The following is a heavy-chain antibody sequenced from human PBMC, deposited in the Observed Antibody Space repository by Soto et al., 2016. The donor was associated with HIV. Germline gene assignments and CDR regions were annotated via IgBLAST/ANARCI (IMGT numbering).Heavy chain of an antibody. CDR3: ATDSRGGXAGAGTRFDY. D-gene: IGHD6-13*01. CDR1: GYNFINHD. J-gene: IGHJ4*02. Sequence: QVQLVQSAAEVQKPGASVKVSCKTSGYNFINHDINWVRQAPGQGLEWMGWINPNSGGTNYAQKFQGRVTMTRDTSISTAYMELSSLRSEDTALYYCATDSRGGXAGAGTRFDYWGQGTLVTVSS. V-gene: IGHV1-2*02. CDR2: INPNSGGT.